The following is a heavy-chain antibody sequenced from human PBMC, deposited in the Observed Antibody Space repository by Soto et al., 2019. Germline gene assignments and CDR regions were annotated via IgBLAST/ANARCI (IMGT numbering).Heavy chain of an antibody. CDR2: GYYSGRT. J-gene: IGHJ4*02. D-gene: IGHD3-3*02. CDR3: ARRGLALDF. CDR1: GGAITGDSYY. V-gene: IGHV4-39*01. Sequence: SETLSLTCTVTGGAITGDSYYWGWIRQPPGKGLEWIGNGYYSGRTFYNPSLRSRVTMSVDASKNQFSLRLSSVTAADTAVYYCARRGLALDFWGRGILVTVSS.